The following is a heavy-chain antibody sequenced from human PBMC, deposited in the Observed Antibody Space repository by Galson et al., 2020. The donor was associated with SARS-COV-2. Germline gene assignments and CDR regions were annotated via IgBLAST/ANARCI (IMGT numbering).Heavy chain of an antibody. Sequence: GGSLRLSCAVSGFTFSDYYMTWIRQAPGKGLEWVSHIDGTDSSTYYADSVKGRFTISRDNAKNSLYLQMNSLRAEDTAMYYCARDPLRGDHYNYDFWGQGTLVTVSS. D-gene: IGHD1-1*01. CDR2: IDGTDSST. CDR3: ARDPLRGDHYNYDF. V-gene: IGHV3-11*01. CDR1: GFTFSDYY. J-gene: IGHJ4*02.